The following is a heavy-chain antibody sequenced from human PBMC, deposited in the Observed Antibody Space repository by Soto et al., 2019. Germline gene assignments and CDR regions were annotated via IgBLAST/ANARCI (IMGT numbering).Heavy chain of an antibody. CDR3: AGKYDYGDAPPPNWYFDL. CDR1: GGTFSSYT. D-gene: IGHD4-17*01. J-gene: IGHJ2*01. CDR2: IIPILGIA. Sequence: QVQLVQSGAEVKKPGSSVKVSCKASGGTFSSYTISWVRQAPGQGLEWMGRIIPILGIANYAQKFQGRVTITAENSRSAAYMELTSLRSEDTAVYYCAGKYDYGDAPPPNWYFDLWGRGTLVTVSS. V-gene: IGHV1-69*02.